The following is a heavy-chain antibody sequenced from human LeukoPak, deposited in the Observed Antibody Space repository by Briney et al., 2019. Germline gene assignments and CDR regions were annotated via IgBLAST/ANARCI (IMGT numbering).Heavy chain of an antibody. Sequence: PGGALRLSCAASGVTVSSQYMSWGRQAPGEGVGWVSVIFSGGSTYYADSVKGRFTISRDNSKNTLYHQMNSLRAEDTAAYYCARCGDGSGSPFYWYFDLWGRGTLVTVSS. CDR1: GVTVSSQY. D-gene: IGHD3-10*01. CDR3: ARCGDGSGSPFYWYFDL. J-gene: IGHJ2*01. CDR2: IFSGGST. V-gene: IGHV3-53*01.